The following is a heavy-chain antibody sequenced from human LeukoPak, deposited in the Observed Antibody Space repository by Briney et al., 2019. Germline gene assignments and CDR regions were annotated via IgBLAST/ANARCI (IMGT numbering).Heavy chain of an antibody. Sequence: GASVKLSCKASGGTFSSYAISWVRQAPGQGLEWMGGIIPIFGTANYAQKFQGRVTITADESTSTAYMELSSLRSEDTAVYYCARGCSSTSCYAFYGMDVWGKGTTVTVSS. CDR1: GGTFSSYA. D-gene: IGHD2-2*01. J-gene: IGHJ6*04. CDR2: IIPIFGTA. V-gene: IGHV1-69*01. CDR3: ARGCSSTSCYAFYGMDV.